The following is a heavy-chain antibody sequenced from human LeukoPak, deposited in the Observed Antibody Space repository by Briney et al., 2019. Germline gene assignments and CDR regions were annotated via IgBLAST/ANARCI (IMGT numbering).Heavy chain of an antibody. J-gene: IGHJ4*02. D-gene: IGHD6-6*01. CDR3: ARDGSGAARLPDY. CDR2: INPNSGGT. Sequence: APVKVSCKASGYTFTGYYMHWVRQAPGQGLEWMGWINPNSGGTNYAQKFQGRVTMTRDMSISTAYMELSRLRSDDTAVYYCARDGSGAARLPDYWGQGTLVTVSS. V-gene: IGHV1-2*02. CDR1: GYTFTGYY.